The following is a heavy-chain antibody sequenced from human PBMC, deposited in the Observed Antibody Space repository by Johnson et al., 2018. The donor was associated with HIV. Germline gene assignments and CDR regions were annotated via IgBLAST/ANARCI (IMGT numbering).Heavy chain of an antibody. Sequence: QMMLVESGGGVVQPGRSLRLSCAASGFTFSSYAMHWVRQAPGKGLEWVAVISYDGSNKYSADSVKGRFTISRDNSKNTLYLQMNSLRAEDTAVYYCARDEVAGAFDIWGQGQWSPSLQ. CDR3: ARDEVAGAFDI. V-gene: IGHV3-30*14. J-gene: IGHJ3*02. CDR1: GFTFSSYA. CDR2: ISYDGSNK.